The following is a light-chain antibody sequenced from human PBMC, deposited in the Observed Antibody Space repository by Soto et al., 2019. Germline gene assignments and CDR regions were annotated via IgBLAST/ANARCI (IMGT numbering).Light chain of an antibody. V-gene: IGKV3-15*01. CDR3: QQYNNWPLT. CDR2: GAS. CDR1: QSVYSF. Sequence: IVLTQSPATLALSPGERATLSCRASQSVYSFLAWYQQKPGQAPRLLIYGASSRATGIPVRFSGSGSGTEFTLTISSLQSEDFAVYYCQQYNNWPLTFGQGTRREIK. J-gene: IGKJ5*01.